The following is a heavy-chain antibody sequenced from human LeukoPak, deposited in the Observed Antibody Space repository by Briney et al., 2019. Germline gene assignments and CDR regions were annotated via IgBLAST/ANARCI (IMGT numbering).Heavy chain of an antibody. CDR3: ARHVVATISDAFDI. V-gene: IGHV4-39*01. CDR2: IYYSGST. D-gene: IGHD5-12*01. CDR1: GGSISSSSYY. J-gene: IGHJ3*02. Sequence: PSETLSLTCTVSGGSISSSSYYWGWIRQPPGKGLEWIGSIYYSGSTYYNRSRKSRFTICVDTSKNEFSLKLSSVTAADTAVYYCARHVVATISDAFDIWGQGTTVTVSS.